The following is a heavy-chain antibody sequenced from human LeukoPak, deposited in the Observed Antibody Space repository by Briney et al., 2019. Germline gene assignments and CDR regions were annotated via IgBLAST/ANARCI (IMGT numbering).Heavy chain of an antibody. V-gene: IGHV1-18*01. D-gene: IGHD6-13*01. CDR2: ISAYNGNT. Sequence: ASVKVSRKASGYTFTSYGISWVRQAPGQGLEWMGWISAYNGNTNYAQKLQGRVTMTTDTSTSTAYMELRSLRSDDTAVYYCARVTSAAAGQDNWFDPWGQGTLVTVSS. CDR1: GYTFTSYG. CDR3: ARVTSAAAGQDNWFDP. J-gene: IGHJ5*02.